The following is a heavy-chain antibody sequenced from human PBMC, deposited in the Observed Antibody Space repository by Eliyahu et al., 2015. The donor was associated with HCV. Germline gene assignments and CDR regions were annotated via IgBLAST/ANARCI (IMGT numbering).Heavy chain of an antibody. D-gene: IGHD1-26*01. CDR2: IYHSGSA. CDR3: ARGREGFGWFDT. CDR1: GASINXXGYF. J-gene: IGHJ5*02. V-gene: IGHV4-31*03. Sequence: QVQLQESGPGLLKPSQTLSLTCTVSGASINXXGYFWTWIRQQPGKGLDWIGYIYHSGSAYFXPSLRSRLTLSVDTSENRFSLTLKSVNAADTAVYWCARGREGFGWFDTWGQGVQVTVAS.